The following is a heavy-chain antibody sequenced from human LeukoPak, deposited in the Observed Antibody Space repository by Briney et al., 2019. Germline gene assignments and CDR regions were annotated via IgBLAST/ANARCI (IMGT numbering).Heavy chain of an antibody. V-gene: IGHV3-23*01. D-gene: IGHD2-15*01. CDR3: AKDGSSGGSCYNY. CDR1: GFTFSSHL. CDR2: ISGSGGAT. Sequence: PGGSLRLSCAASGFTFSSHLMHWVRQAPGKGLEWVSGISGSGGATYYADSVKGRFTISRDNSENTVYLQMNSLRVEDTAIYYCAKDGSSGGSCYNYWGRGTQVTVSS. J-gene: IGHJ4*02.